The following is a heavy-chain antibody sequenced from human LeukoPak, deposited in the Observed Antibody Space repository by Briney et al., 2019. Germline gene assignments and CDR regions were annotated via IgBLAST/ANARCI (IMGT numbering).Heavy chain of an antibody. J-gene: IGHJ4*02. CDR2: INQDGSEK. CDR1: AFTFSSYW. V-gene: IGHV3-7*05. Sequence: QTGGSLRLSCTASAFTFSSYWMSWVRQAPGKGLEWVANINQDGSEKYFVDSVKGRITISRDNAKNSLYLQMDSLRAEDTAVYYCARSAWLDYWGQGTLVTVSS. CDR3: ARSAWLDY.